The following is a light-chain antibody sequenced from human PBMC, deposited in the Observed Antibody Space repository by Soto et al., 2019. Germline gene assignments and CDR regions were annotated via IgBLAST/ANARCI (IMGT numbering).Light chain of an antibody. V-gene: IGLV2-14*01. Sequence: QSVLTQPASVSGSPGQSITISCNGTSSDIGGFNYVSWYQQHPGKAPTLIIYEVSNRPSGVSNRFSGSKSGNTASLTISGLQADDEGDYYCSSKTSSSSPFVFGTGTKLTVL. CDR2: EVS. J-gene: IGLJ1*01. CDR3: SSKTSSSSPFV. CDR1: SSDIGGFNY.